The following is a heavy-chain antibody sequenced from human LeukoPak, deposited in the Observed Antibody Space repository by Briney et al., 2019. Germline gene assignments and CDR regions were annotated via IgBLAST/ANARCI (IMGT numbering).Heavy chain of an antibody. Sequence: GGSLRLSCAASGFTFSRYAMGWVRQAPGKGLEWVSLISGSTGSTYYADFVKGRFTISRDNSKNMLYLQMNSLRAEDTAIYYCAKRATGGTTIPLWSDYWGQGTLVTVSS. V-gene: IGHV3-23*01. CDR1: GFTFSRYA. J-gene: IGHJ4*02. D-gene: IGHD1-26*01. CDR2: ISGSTGST. CDR3: AKRATGGTTIPLWSDY.